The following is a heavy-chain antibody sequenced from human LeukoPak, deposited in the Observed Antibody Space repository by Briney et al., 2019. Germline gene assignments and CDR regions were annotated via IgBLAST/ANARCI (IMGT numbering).Heavy chain of an antibody. CDR3: ASEPVRDCYN. D-gene: IGHD5-24*01. V-gene: IGHV3-11*01. CDR1: GFTFSDYY. J-gene: IGHJ4*02. Sequence: GGSLRLSCAASGFTFSDYYMSWIRQAPGKGLEWVSYISSSGSTIYYADPVKGRFTISRDNAKNSLYLQMNSLRVEDTAVYYCASEPVRDCYNWGQGTLVTVSS. CDR2: ISSSGSTI.